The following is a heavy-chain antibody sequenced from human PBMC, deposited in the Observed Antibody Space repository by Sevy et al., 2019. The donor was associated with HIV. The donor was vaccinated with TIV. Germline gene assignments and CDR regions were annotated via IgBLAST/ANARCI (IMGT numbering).Heavy chain of an antibody. Sequence: GGSLRLSCAASGFNFNEYAMHWVRQAPGKGLVWVSRINSDGSSTSYADSVKGRFTISRDNAKNTLYLQMNSLRAEDTAVYYCARGHQGDFDYWGQGTLVTVS. J-gene: IGHJ4*02. V-gene: IGHV3-74*01. CDR1: GFNFNEYA. CDR2: INSDGSST. CDR3: ARGHQGDFDY.